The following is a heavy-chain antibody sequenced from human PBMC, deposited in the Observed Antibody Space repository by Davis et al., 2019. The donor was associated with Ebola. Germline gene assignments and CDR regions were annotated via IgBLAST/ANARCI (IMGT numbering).Heavy chain of an antibody. V-gene: IGHV1-46*01. CDR2: INPSGDST. CDR3: AASAGTVGKFDY. Sequence: ASVKVSCKASGYTFTSYYMHWVRQAPGQGLEWMGIINPSGDSTSYAQKFQGRVTMTRDMSTSTSYLDLSNLRSEDTAVYYCAASAGTVGKFDYWGQGSLVTVSS. J-gene: IGHJ4*01. D-gene: IGHD1-14*01. CDR1: GYTFTSYY.